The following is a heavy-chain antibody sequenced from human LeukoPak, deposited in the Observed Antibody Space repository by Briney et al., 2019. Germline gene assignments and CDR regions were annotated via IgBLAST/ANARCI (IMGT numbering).Heavy chain of an antibody. J-gene: IGHJ4*02. CDR3: ARVRGYCSSTSCYDFDY. Sequence: GASVKVSCKASGYTFTVYYVHWVRQAPGQGLEWMGRLNPNSGDTNCAQNFQGRVTMTRDTSISTAYMELNRLKSDDTAVYFCARVRGYCSSTSCYDFDYWGQGTLVTVSS. CDR1: GYTFTVYY. D-gene: IGHD2-2*01. CDR2: LNPNSGDT. V-gene: IGHV1-2*06.